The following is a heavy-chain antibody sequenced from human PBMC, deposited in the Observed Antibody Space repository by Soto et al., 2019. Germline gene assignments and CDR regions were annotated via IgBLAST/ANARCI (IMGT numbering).Heavy chain of an antibody. V-gene: IGHV3-33*01. CDR3: ARELLYGSGSRNFHYYGMDD. J-gene: IGHJ6*02. CDR2: FWFDGSKK. Sequence: QVQLVESGGGVVQPGRSLRLSCAASGFSFTSYGIHWVRQAPGKGLEWVAVFWFDGSKKYYADSVKGRFSVSRDNAKSTLYLEMNRLRVDDTAVYYCARELLYGSGSRNFHYYGMDDWGQGALVTVSS. D-gene: IGHD3-10*01. CDR1: GFSFTSYG.